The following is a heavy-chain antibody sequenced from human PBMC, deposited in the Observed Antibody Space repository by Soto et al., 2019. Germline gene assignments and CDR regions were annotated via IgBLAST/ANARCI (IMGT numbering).Heavy chain of an antibody. CDR1: GGTFSSYA. V-gene: IGHV1-69*01. J-gene: IGHJ6*02. D-gene: IGHD2-21*01. CDR3: AGFRGGAWDLLFRNEL. CDR2: IIPIFGTA. Sequence: QVQLVQSGAEVKKPGSSVKVSCKASGGTFSSYAISWVRQAPGQGLEWMGGIIPIFGTANYAQKFQGRVTINGGDTTGTGLMEVRRPGSGGTGVFLRAGFRGGAWDLLFRNELRGQGTTVTVSS.